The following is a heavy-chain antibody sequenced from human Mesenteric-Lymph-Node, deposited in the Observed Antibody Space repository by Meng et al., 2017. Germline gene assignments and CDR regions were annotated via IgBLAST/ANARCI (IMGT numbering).Heavy chain of an antibody. CDR2: ISSSGSTI. V-gene: IGHV3-48*03. D-gene: IGHD1-26*01. CDR1: GFTFSSYE. Sequence: GESLKISCAASGFTFSSYEMNWVRQAPGKGLEWVSYISSSGSTIYYADSVKGRFTISRDNAKNSLYLQMNSLRAEDTAVYYCARVHPGGSYYNNWFDPWGQGTLVTGYS. J-gene: IGHJ5*02. CDR3: ARVHPGGSYYNNWFDP.